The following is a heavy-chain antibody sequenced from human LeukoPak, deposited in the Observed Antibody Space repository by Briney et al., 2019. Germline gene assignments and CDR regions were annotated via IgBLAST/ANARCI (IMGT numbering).Heavy chain of an antibody. CDR3: ARDFDCGGDCSGLDY. CDR2: INPNSGGT. Sequence: GASVKVSCKASGYTFTGYYMHWVRQAPGQGLEWVGWINPNSGGTNYAQKFQGRVTMTRDTSISTAYMELSRLRSDDTAVYYCARDFDCGGDCSGLDYWGQGTLVTVSS. D-gene: IGHD2-21*01. V-gene: IGHV1-2*02. J-gene: IGHJ4*02. CDR1: GYTFTGYY.